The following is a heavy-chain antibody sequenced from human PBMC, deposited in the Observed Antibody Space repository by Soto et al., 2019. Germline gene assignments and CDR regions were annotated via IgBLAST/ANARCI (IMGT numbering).Heavy chain of an antibody. CDR1: GFTLSTYG. V-gene: IGHV3-30*18. CDR2: MSYDGTKE. D-gene: IGHD6-13*01. Sequence: QVELVEAGGGVVQPGRSLRLSCAASGFTLSTYGMHWVRQAPGKGLEWVAAMSYDGTKEYYADSVKDRFTISRDNSRNTLFLQLNSLRAEDTAVYYCAKEYGSTWIDHWGQGTLVTVSS. CDR3: AKEYGSTWIDH. J-gene: IGHJ4*02.